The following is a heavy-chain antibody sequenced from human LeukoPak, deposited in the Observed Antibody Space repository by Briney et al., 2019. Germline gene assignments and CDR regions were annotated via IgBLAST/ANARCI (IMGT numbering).Heavy chain of an antibody. CDR1: GFPFTKTW. D-gene: IGHD3-10*01. CDR3: AKGQYLGVD. V-gene: IGHV3-15*07. CDR2: LRSIADGGTA. J-gene: IGHJ4*02. Sequence: PGGSLRLSCAASGFPFTKTWMNWVRQTPGKGLEWVGRLRSIADGGTADYAALVKGRVTISRDNSKNTLYLQMNSLRAEDTAVYYCAKGQYLGVDWGQGTLVTVSS.